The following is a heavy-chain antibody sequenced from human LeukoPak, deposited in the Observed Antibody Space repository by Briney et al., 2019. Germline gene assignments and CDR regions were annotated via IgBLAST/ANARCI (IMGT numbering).Heavy chain of an antibody. V-gene: IGHV3-23*01. CDR3: ASKGLLLWFWELLFPY. J-gene: IGHJ4*02. CDR2: ISGSGGST. Sequence: GGSLRLSCAASGFTFSSYAMSGVRQAPGKGLEWVSAISGSGGSTYYADSVKGRFTISRDNSKNTLYLQMNSLRAEDTAVYYCASKGLLLWFWELLFPYWGQGTLVTVSS. D-gene: IGHD3-10*01. CDR1: GFTFSSYA.